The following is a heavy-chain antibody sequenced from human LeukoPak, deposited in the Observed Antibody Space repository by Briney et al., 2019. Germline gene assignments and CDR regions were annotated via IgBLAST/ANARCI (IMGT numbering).Heavy chain of an antibody. CDR2: INRNGDET. CDR3: ARDEGITEVHMDY. V-gene: IGHV3-43*01. CDR1: GFALDGYS. J-gene: IGHJ4*02. D-gene: IGHD3-10*01. Sequence: GGSLRLSCAASGFALDGYSMHWVRQFPGKGLEWVSLINRNGDETYYSDSVKGRFTISRDNDKNSLYVQMNSLRAEDTAVYYCARDEGITEVHMDYWGQGTLVTVSS.